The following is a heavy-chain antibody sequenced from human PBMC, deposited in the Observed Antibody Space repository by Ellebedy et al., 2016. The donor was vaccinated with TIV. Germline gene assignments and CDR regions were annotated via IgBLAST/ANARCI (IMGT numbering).Heavy chain of an antibody. CDR1: GGSIDYFY. Sequence: GSLRLSXTVSGGSIDYFYWSWIREPPGKGLEWIGFVQNSGTTYYSPSLQSRVTISIDTSKNLFSLKLTSVSAADTAMYYCARGSYSYGMDVWGQGTTVTVSS. CDR3: ARGSYSYGMDV. CDR2: VQNSGTT. J-gene: IGHJ6*02. V-gene: IGHV4-59*01.